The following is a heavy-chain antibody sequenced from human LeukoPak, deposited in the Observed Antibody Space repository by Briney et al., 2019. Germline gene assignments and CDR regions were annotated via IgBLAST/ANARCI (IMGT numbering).Heavy chain of an antibody. CDR1: GGSISNENW. CDR2: IHHRGGT. Sequence: SGTLSLTCAVSGGSISNENWWSWVRQPPGKGLEWIGEIHHRGGTNYNPSLRSRVTISIDTSKKHFSLKLSSVTAADTAVYYCASRAYYDSSGLDYWGQGILVTVSS. J-gene: IGHJ4*02. CDR3: ASRAYYDSSGLDY. D-gene: IGHD3-22*01. V-gene: IGHV4-4*02.